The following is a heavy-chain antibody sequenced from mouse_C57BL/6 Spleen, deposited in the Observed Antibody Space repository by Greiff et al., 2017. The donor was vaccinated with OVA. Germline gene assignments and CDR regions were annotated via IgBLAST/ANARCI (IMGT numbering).Heavy chain of an antibody. Sequence: GGGLVQPKGSLKLSCAASGFSFNTYAMNWVRQAPGKGLEWVARIRSKSNNYATYYADSVKDRFTISRDDSESMLYLQMNNLKTEDTAMYYCVRGGYDFAYWGQGTLVTVSA. CDR3: VRGGYDFAY. V-gene: IGHV10-1*01. CDR2: IRSKSNNYAT. CDR1: GFSFNTYA. J-gene: IGHJ3*01. D-gene: IGHD2-2*01.